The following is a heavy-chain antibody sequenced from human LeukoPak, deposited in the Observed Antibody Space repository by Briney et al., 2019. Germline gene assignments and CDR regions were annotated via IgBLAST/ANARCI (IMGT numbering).Heavy chain of an antibody. CDR1: GFTFRSYG. Sequence: GGSLRLSCAASGFTFRSYGMNWVRQAPGKGLEWVSYISTSSSTIYYADSVKGRFTISRDNAKNSLYLQMNSLRAEDTAVYYCARDTSHDIGGVRNAFDIWGQGTMVTVSS. CDR2: ISTSSSTI. J-gene: IGHJ3*02. CDR3: ARDTSHDIGGVRNAFDI. D-gene: IGHD3-16*01. V-gene: IGHV3-48*01.